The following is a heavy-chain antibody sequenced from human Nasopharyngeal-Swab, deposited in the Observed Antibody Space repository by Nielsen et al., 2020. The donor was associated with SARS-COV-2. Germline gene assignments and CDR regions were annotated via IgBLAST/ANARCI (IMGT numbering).Heavy chain of an antibody. J-gene: IGHJ6*02. CDR2: INHSGST. D-gene: IGHD3-9*01. CDR3: ARGHPKRAQLRYFDWLKYYYYGMDV. CDR1: GGPFSGYQ. Sequence: SETLSLTCAVYGGPFSGYQWSWIRQPPGKGLEWIGEINHSGSTNYNPSLKSRVNISVDTSKNQFSLKLTSVTAADTAVYYCARGHPKRAQLRYFDWLKYYYYGMDVWGQGTTVTVS. V-gene: IGHV4-34*01.